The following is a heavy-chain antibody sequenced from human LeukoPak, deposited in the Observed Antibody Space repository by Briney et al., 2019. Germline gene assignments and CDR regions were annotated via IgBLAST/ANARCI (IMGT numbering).Heavy chain of an antibody. Sequence: SETLSLTCTVSGGSISSSSYYWGWIRQPPGKGLEGIGSIYYSGSTYYNPSLKSRVTISVDTSKNQFSLKLSSVTAADTAVYYCARDGGVDYGDYTSPIFDYWGQGTLVTVSS. CDR3: ARDGGVDYGDYTSPIFDY. V-gene: IGHV4-39*07. CDR2: IYYSGST. D-gene: IGHD4-17*01. J-gene: IGHJ4*02. CDR1: GGSISSSSYY.